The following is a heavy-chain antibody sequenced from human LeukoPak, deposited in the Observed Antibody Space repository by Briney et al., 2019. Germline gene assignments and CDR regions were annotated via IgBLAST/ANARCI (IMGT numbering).Heavy chain of an antibody. CDR3: ATTGRDLASLDY. CDR2: IYPGDSDT. CDR1: GYSFTNNW. J-gene: IGHJ4*02. D-gene: IGHD3-10*01. V-gene: IGHV5-51*01. Sequence: GESLKISCKGSGYSFTNNWIGWVRQMPGKGLEWMGIIYPGDSDTRYSPSFQGQVTISADKSISTAYLQWSSLRASDTAMYYCATTGRDLASLDYWGQGTLITVSS.